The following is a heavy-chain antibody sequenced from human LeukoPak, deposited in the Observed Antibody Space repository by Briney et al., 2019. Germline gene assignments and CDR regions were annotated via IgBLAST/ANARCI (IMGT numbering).Heavy chain of an antibody. Sequence: PGRSLRLSCAASGFTFSSYAMHWVRQAPGKGLEWVAVISYDGSNKYYADSVKGRFTISRDNSKNTLYLQMNSLRAEDTVVYYCAKDLPPGGSPLGHFDYWGQGTLVTVSS. V-gene: IGHV3-30-3*01. J-gene: IGHJ4*02. CDR1: GFTFSSYA. D-gene: IGHD1-26*01. CDR2: ISYDGSNK. CDR3: AKDLPPGGSPLGHFDY.